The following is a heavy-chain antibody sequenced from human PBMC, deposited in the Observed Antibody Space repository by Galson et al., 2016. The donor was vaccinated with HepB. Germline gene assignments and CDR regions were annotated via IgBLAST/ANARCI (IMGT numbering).Heavy chain of an antibody. J-gene: IGHJ5*02. CDR2: IGAYNGNT. CDR1: GYTFTSYG. D-gene: IGHD6-19*01. V-gene: IGHV1-18*01. CDR3: ARGNSGWLNWFDP. Sequence: SVKVSCKASGYTFTSYGISWVRQAPGQGLEWMGWIGAYNGNTNYAQKFQGGVTMTTDTSTRTAYMELRSLRSDDTAVYYCARGNSGWLNWFDPWGQGTLVTVSS.